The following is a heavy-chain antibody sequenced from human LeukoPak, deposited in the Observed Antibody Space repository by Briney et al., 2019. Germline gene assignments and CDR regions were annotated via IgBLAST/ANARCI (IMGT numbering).Heavy chain of an antibody. D-gene: IGHD3-16*01. V-gene: IGHV5-51*01. CDR3: ARRGELKWFDP. CDR1: GYSFTRYW. J-gene: IGHJ5*02. CDR2: IYPGDSDT. Sequence: GESLKISCKGSGYSFTRYWIGWVRQMPGKGLEWMGIIYPGDSDTEYNPSFQGRVTISADKSINTAYLQWTSLKASDTAMYYCARRGELKWFDPWGQGTLVTVCS.